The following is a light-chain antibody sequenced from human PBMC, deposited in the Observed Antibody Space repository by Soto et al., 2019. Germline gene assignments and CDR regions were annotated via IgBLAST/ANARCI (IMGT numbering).Light chain of an antibody. CDR1: SSNIGNNY. CDR2: DNN. J-gene: IGLJ1*01. Sequence: QSVLMQPPSVSAAPGQKVTISCSGSSSNIGNNYVSWYQQLPGTAPKLLIYDNNKRPSGIPDRFSGSKSGTSATLGITGLKTGDEADYYCGTWDSSLSAYVFGTGTKLTVL. CDR3: GTWDSSLSAYV. V-gene: IGLV1-51*01.